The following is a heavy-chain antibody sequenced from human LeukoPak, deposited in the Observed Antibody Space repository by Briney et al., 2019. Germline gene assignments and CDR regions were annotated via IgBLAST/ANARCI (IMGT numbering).Heavy chain of an antibody. D-gene: IGHD6-19*01. J-gene: IGHJ4*02. Sequence: GSLRLSCAASGFTFSSYWMSWVRQPPGKGLEWIGEIYHSGSTNYNPSLKSRVTISVDKSKNQFSLKVSSVTAADTAVYYCVSLLISGWSYWGQGTLVTVSS. CDR3: VSLLISGWSY. V-gene: IGHV4-4*02. CDR2: IYHSGST. CDR1: GFTFSSYW.